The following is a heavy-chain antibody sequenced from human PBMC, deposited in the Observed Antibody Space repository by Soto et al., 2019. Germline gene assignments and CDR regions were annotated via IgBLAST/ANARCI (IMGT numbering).Heavy chain of an antibody. CDR3: ARGEYDVVVMAGTSRGYQHAYNGMDV. Sequence: QDHLVQSGAAVKKPASSVKISCRSTGGTFSTYAFSWVRQAPGQGLEWMGGIIPMFATPIYAQKYQGSVTSTEDDSTSTAYMEVTSVRSNDKAVYFCARGEYDVVVMAGTSRGYQHAYNGMDVWGQGTSVTVAS. CDR1: GGTFSTYA. CDR2: IIPMFATP. V-gene: IGHV1-69*12. J-gene: IGHJ6*02. D-gene: IGHD2-15*01.